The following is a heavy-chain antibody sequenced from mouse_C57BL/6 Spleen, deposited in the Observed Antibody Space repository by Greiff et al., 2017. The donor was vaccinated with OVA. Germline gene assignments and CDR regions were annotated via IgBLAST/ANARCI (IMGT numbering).Heavy chain of an antibody. CDR1: GYAFSSYW. CDR3: ARARPGAAMDY. CDR2: IYPGDGDT. Sequence: QVQLQQSGAELVKPGASVKISCKASGYAFSSYWMNWVKQRPGKGLEWIGQIYPGDGDTNYNGKFKGKATLTADKSSSTAYLQLSSLTSEDSAVYFCARARPGAAMDYWGQGTPVTVSS. V-gene: IGHV1-80*01. J-gene: IGHJ4*01.